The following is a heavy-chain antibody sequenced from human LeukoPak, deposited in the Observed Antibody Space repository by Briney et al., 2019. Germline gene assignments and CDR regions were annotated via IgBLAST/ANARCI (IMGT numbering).Heavy chain of an antibody. Sequence: SETLSLTCTVSGASFSSGDQYWNWIRQRPGEGLEWIGSIHPSGALYNNPSLESRVTISIDTSKNQFSLNLNSATAADTAVYFCSRGLDSRKLGYWGQETLVTVSS. CDR3: SRGLDSRKLGY. J-gene: IGHJ4*02. D-gene: IGHD3-22*01. CDR2: IHPSGAL. CDR1: GASFSSGDQY. V-gene: IGHV4-31*03.